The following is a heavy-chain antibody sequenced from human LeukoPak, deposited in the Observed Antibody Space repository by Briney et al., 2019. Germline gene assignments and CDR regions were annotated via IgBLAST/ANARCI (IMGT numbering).Heavy chain of an antibody. CDR1: GGSINISY. CDR3: ARAMGGAGTVTDY. V-gene: IGHV4-59*08. J-gene: IGHJ4*02. D-gene: IGHD6-13*01. Sequence: SETLSLTCTVSGGSINISYWSWIRQPPGKGLEWIGYIYHRGSTNYNPSLKSRITVSVDTSKNQFSLKVASVTAADTAVYYCARAMGGAGTVTDYWGQGTLVTVSS. CDR2: IYHRGST.